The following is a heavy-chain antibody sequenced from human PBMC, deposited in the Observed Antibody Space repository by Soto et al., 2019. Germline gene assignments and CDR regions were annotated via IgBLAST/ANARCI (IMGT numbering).Heavy chain of an antibody. CDR2: ISSSSSTI. J-gene: IGHJ6*02. CDR3: ARSNGNCSSTSCHPYYYYYYGMDV. CDR1: GFTFSSYS. Sequence: ESGGGLVQPGGSLRLSCAASGFTFSSYSMNWVRQAPGKGLEWVSYISSSSSTIYYADSVKGRFTISRDNAKNSLYLQMNSLRDEDTAVYYCARSNGNCSSTSCHPYYYYYYGMDVWGQGTTVTVSS. V-gene: IGHV3-48*02. D-gene: IGHD2-2*01.